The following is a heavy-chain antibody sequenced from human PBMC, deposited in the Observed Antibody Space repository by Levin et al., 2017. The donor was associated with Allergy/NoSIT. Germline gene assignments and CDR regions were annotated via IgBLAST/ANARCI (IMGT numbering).Heavy chain of an antibody. Sequence: SGGSLRLSCAASGITFSNAWMSWARQAPGKGLEWVGRIKSKADGGTTEYAAPVKGRFTISRDDSKNTLYLQMNSLRIEDTAVYYCAKGLGFGTSSWALDWWGPGTLVTVSS. V-gene: IGHV3-15*01. D-gene: IGHD6-13*01. CDR2: IKSKADGGTT. J-gene: IGHJ4*02. CDR1: GITFSNAW. CDR3: AKGLGFGTSSWALDW.